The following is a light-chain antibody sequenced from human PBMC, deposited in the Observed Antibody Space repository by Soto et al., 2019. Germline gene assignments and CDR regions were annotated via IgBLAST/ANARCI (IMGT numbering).Light chain of an antibody. J-gene: IGKJ4*01. Sequence: EIRVNKSLASLCASFGDRGTITFQASQNSNNYLNWYQQKPGKAPKLLIYDASNLETGAPSRFSGSGSGTDFTFTISSLQPEDIATYYCQQDDNRTLNFAGGTKVEI. CDR1: QNSNNY. CDR3: QQDDNRTLN. V-gene: IGKV1-33*01. CDR2: DAS.